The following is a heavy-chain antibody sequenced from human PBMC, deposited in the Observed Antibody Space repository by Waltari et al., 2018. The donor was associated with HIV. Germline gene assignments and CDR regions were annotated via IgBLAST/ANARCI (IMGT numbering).Heavy chain of an antibody. CDR2: VYYSGDT. Sequence: QLQLQESGPGLVKPSETLPLTCTVSGGSILTISYYWDWIRQPPGKGLEWIGSVYYSGDTDYNPSFAGRVTMSVDTSKNEFSLQLSSVTAADTAVYYCARRKAENSYSDYWGQGALVYVSS. J-gene: IGHJ4*02. CDR1: GGSILTISYY. CDR3: ARRKAENSYSDY. D-gene: IGHD6-19*01. V-gene: IGHV4-39*01.